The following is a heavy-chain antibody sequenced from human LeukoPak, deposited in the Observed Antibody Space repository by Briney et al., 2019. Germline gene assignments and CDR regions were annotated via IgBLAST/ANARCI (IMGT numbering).Heavy chain of an antibody. D-gene: IGHD3-22*01. CDR2: INAGNGNT. CDR3: ARPLGVYYYDSSGYYS. V-gene: IGHV1-3*01. CDR1: GYTFTSYA. J-gene: IGHJ4*02. Sequence: ASVKVSCKASGYTFTSYAMHWVRQAPGQRLEWMGWINAGNGNTKYSQKFQGRVTITRDTSASTAYMELSSLRSEDTAVYYCARPLGVYYYDSSGYYSWGQGTLVTVSS.